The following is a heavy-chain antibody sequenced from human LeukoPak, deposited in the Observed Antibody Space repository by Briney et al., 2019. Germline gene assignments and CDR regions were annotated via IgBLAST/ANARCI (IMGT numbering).Heavy chain of an antibody. CDR3: ARVADGSGSYYRHFDY. J-gene: IGHJ4*02. CDR1: GFTFSSYW. D-gene: IGHD3-10*01. V-gene: IGHV3-7*01. Sequence: GGSLRLSCAASGFTFSSYWMSWVRQAPGKGLEWVANIKQDGSEKYYVDSVKGRFTISRDNAKNSLYLQMNSLRAEDTAVYYCARVADGSGSYYRHFDYWGQGTLVTVSS. CDR2: IKQDGSEK.